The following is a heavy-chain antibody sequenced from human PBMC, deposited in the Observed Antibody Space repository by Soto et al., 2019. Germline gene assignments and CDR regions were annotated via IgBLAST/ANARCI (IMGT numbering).Heavy chain of an antibody. CDR3: IWESKFFSAWR. Sequence: GGSLRLSCAASGFTFSSYGMHWVRQAPGKGLEWVSYISSSSSTIYYADSVKGRFTISRDDSQKIMYLQMNSLTTDDTGVYYCIWESKFFSAWRWGLGTLVTSPQ. V-gene: IGHV3-48*01. J-gene: IGHJ4*02. D-gene: IGHD1-26*01. CDR1: GFTFSSYG. CDR2: ISSSSSTI.